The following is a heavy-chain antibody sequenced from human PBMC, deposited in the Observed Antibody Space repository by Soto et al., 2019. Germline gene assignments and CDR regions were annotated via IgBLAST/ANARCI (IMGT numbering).Heavy chain of an antibody. Sequence: GGSLRLSCAASGFTFSSYWMPWVRQAPGKGLVWVSRINSDGSSTSYADSVKGRFTISRDNAKNTLYLQMNSLRAEDTAVYYCARARESAHYYYYYMDVWAKGTTVTVSS. V-gene: IGHV3-74*01. J-gene: IGHJ6*03. CDR1: GFTFSSYW. CDR3: ARARESAHYYYYYMDV. CDR2: INSDGSST.